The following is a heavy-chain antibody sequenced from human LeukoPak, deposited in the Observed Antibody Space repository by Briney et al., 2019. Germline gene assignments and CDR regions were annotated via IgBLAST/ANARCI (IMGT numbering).Heavy chain of an antibody. CDR2: IYPDGRI. J-gene: IGHJ4*02. V-gene: IGHV4-59*12. D-gene: IGHD3-22*01. CDR1: SGSMTDSC. Sequence: PSETLSLICSVSSGSMTDSCWSWFRQAPVKGFEWLGFIYPDGRIEYSPSLRSRVTFSVATSKLEATVRLSSVTASDTAVYYCTREGYDRSGYFPDFWGQGTLVTVSS. CDR3: TREGYDRSGYFPDF.